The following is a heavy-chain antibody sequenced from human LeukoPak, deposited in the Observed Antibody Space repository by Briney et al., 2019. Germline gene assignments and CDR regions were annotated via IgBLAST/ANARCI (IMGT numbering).Heavy chain of an antibody. CDR3: ARDIGVRDPRYGMDV. D-gene: IGHD3-10*02. CDR2: ISAYNGNT. V-gene: IGHV1-18*01. CDR1: GYTFTSYD. Sequence: ASVKVSCKASGYTFTSYDINWVRQATGQGLEWMGWISAYNGNTNYAQKLQGRVTMTTDTSTSTAYMELRSLRSDDTAVYYCARDIGVRDPRYGMDVWGQGTTVTVSS. J-gene: IGHJ6*02.